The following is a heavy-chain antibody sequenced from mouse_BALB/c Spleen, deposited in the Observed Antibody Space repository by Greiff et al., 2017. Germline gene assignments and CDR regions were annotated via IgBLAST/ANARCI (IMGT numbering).Heavy chain of an antibody. CDR1: GFNIKDTY. J-gene: IGHJ2*01. CDR2: IDPANGNT. CDR3: ANWDDDY. V-gene: IGHV14-3*02. Sequence: DVKLQESGAELVKPGASVKLSCTASGFNIKDTYMHWVKQRPEQGLEWIGRIDPANGNTKYDPKFQGKATITADTSSNTAYLQLSSLTSEDTAVYYCANWDDDYWGQGTTLTVSS. D-gene: IGHD4-1*01.